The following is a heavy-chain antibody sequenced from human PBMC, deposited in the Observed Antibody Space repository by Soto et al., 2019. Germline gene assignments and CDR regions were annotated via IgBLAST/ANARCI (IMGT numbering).Heavy chain of an antibody. CDR1: GGSISSGGYY. Sequence: QVQLQESGPGLVKPSQTLSLTCTVSGGSISSGGYYWSWIRQHPGKGLEWIGYIYYSGSTYYNPSLKSLVTISVDTSKNQFSLKRSSVTAADTAGYYCARVFGFGSMDVWGQGTTVTVSS. CDR3: ARVFGFGSMDV. D-gene: IGHD3-10*01. CDR2: IYYSGST. J-gene: IGHJ6*02. V-gene: IGHV4-31*01.